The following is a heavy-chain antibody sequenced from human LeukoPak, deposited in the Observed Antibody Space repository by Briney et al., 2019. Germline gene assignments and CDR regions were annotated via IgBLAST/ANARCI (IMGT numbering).Heavy chain of an antibody. CDR3: ARSILVVPVASHYNYGVDV. D-gene: IGHD2-2*01. CDR1: GYTLTELS. CDR2: FDPEDGET. J-gene: IGHJ6*02. Sequence: ASVKVSCKVSGYTLTELSMHWVRQAPGKGLEWMGGFDPEDGETIYAQKFQGRVTMTEDTSASTAYMELSSLRSEDTAVYYCARSILVVPVASHYNYGVDVWGQGTTVTVSS. V-gene: IGHV1-24*01.